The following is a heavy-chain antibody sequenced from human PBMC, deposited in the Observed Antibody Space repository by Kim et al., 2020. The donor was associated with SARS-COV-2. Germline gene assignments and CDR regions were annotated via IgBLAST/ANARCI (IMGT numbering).Heavy chain of an antibody. Sequence: AQKFQGRVTMTRDTSTSTVYMELSSLRSEDTAVYYCASGGRGYSYGYADYWGQGTLVTVSS. D-gene: IGHD5-18*01. CDR3: ASGGRGYSYGYADY. V-gene: IGHV1-46*01. J-gene: IGHJ4*02.